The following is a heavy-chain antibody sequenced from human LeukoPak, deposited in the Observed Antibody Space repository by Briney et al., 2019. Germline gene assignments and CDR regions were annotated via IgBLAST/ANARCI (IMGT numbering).Heavy chain of an antibody. CDR3: ARVQFVGPGRLAGFDP. Sequence: PSDTLSLTCTVSGGYISSYYWSWIRQPPGKGLEWIGRIYNSESTNYNPSLKGRVTMSVDTSKNQFSLKLSSVTAADTAVYYCARVQFVGPGRLAGFDPWGQGTLVTVSS. J-gene: IGHJ5*02. V-gene: IGHV4-4*07. D-gene: IGHD3-10*01. CDR2: IYNSEST. CDR1: GGYISSYY.